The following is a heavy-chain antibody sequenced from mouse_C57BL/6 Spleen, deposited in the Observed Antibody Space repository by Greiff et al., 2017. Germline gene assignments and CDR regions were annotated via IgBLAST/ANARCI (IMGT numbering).Heavy chain of an antibody. J-gene: IGHJ2*01. V-gene: IGHV1-9*01. D-gene: IGHD2-3*01. CDR1: GYTFTGYW. Sequence: QVQLQQSGAELMKPGASVKLSCKATGYTFTGYWIEWVKQRPGHGLEWIGEILPGSGSTNYNEKFKGKATFTAATSSHTAYMQLSSLTTEDSAIYCGARFGGGYYYYFDYGGQGTTLTVSS. CDR3: ARFGGGYYYYFDY. CDR2: ILPGSGST.